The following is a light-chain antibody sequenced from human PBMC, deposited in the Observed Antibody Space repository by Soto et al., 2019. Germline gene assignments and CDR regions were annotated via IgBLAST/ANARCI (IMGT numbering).Light chain of an antibody. V-gene: IGKV1-39*01. J-gene: IGKJ4*01. CDR1: QSISSY. CDR3: QQSYSTPRAT. Sequence: DIRMTQSPSSLSASVGDRVTITCRASQSISSYLNWYQQKPGKAPKLLIYAASSLQSGVPSRFSGSGSGTDFTLTISSLQPEDFATYYCQQSYSTPRATFGGGTKVEIK. CDR2: AAS.